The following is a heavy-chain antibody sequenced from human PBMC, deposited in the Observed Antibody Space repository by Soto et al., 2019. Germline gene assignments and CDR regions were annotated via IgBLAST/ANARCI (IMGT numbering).Heavy chain of an antibody. CDR2: IKQDGSEE. V-gene: IGHV3-7*01. J-gene: IGHJ4*02. CDR1: GFTFSTYL. D-gene: IGHD3-10*01. CDR3: ARISDDSGSYHRPLDF. Sequence: GGSLRLSCAASGFTFSTYLMTWVRQAPGKGLEWVANIKQDGSEEYYVDSVKGRFTISRDDAKNSLYLQMDSLRAEDTAVYYCARISDDSGSYHRPLDFWGQGTLVTVSS.